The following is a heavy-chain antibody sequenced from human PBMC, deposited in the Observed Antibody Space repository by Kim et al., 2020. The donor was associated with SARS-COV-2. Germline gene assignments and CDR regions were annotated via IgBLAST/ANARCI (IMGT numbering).Heavy chain of an antibody. CDR3: ARDPGIAGAATHLDI. V-gene: IGHV3-74*01. J-gene: IGHJ2*01. D-gene: IGHD6-19*01. Sequence: DSVKGRCTISRDNAKNTLYLQINRLRDEDTDVYYCARDPGIAGAATHLDIWGRGTLVTVSS.